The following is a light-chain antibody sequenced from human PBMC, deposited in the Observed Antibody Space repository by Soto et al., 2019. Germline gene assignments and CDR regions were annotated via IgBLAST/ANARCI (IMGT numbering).Light chain of an antibody. Sequence: SYELTQPPSVSVAPGKTARITCGGKNIGSKSVHWYQQRPGQAPVLVINYDSDRPSGIPERFSGSNAGNTATLTISRVEAGDEADYYCQVWDSNVVFGGGTKLTVL. J-gene: IGLJ2*01. V-gene: IGLV3-21*04. CDR2: YDS. CDR3: QVWDSNVV. CDR1: NIGSKS.